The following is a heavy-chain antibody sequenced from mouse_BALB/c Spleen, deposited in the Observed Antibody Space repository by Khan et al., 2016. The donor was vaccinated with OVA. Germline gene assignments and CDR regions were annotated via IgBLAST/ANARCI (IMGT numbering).Heavy chain of an antibody. J-gene: IGHJ3*01. Sequence: VQLQQSGAELARPGASVKMSCKASGYTFTSYTIHWIKQRPGQGLEWIGYINPSSGYTNYNQKFKDKATLTADKPSTTAYMQLSSLTSDDSAVYYCARDGAYYRNDGWFAYWGQGTLVTVSA. CDR2: INPSSGYT. CDR3: ARDGAYYRNDGWFAY. V-gene: IGHV1-4*01. CDR1: GYTFTSYT. D-gene: IGHD2-14*01.